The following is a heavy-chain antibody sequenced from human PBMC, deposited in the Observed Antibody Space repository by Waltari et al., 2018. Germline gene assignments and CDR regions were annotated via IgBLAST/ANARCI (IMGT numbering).Heavy chain of an antibody. D-gene: IGHD6-6*01. V-gene: IGHV5-51*01. CDR3: ARRVAARPGYFDY. CDR1: GYSFTSYW. Sequence: EVQLVQSGAEVKKPGESLKISCKGSGYSFTSYWICWVRQMPGKGLEGMGISYPGDSDTRYSPYFQGQVTISADKSISTAYLQWSSLKASDTAMYYCARRVAARPGYFDYWGQGTLVTVSS. CDR2: SYPGDSDT. J-gene: IGHJ4*02.